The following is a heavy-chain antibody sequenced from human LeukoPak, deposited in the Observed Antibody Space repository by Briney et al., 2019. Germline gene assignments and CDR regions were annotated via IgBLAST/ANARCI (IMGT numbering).Heavy chain of an antibody. CDR1: GGSISSYY. CDR3: ARSTLYYDYVWGSYRLRSYFQH. Sequence: SETLSLTCTVSGGSISSYYWSWIRQPPGKGLEWIGEINHSGSTNYNPSLKSRVTISVDTSKNQFSLKLSSVTAADTAVYYCARSTLYYDYVWGSYRLRSYFQHWGQGTLVTVSS. V-gene: IGHV4-34*01. CDR2: INHSGST. J-gene: IGHJ1*01. D-gene: IGHD3-16*02.